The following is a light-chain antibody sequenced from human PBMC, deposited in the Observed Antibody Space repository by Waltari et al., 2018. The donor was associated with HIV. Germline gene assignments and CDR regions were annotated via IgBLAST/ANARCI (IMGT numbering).Light chain of an antibody. V-gene: IGLV2-8*01. CDR2: EVN. CDR3: DSYAGSNNWV. J-gene: IGLJ3*02. Sequence: QSALTPPPSASGSPGQSVTLSCTGTRSDVGGSKYVSWYQQHPGKAPKLLIYEVNRRPSGVPDRFSGSKSANTASLTVAELQADDEADYYCDSYAGSNNWVFGGGTKLTVL. CDR1: RSDVGGSKY.